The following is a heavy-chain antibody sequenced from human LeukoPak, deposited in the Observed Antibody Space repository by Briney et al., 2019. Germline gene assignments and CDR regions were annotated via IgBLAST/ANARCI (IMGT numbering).Heavy chain of an antibody. Sequence: SETLSLTCTVSGASISSYYWTWIRQPAGKGLEWIGRIYTSGSTNYNPSLKSRVTLSVDTSKNQFSLRLNSVTAADTAVYYRASTLLLWFGEFPGWGQGTLVTVSS. V-gene: IGHV4-4*07. CDR2: IYTSGST. CDR3: ASTLLLWFGEFPG. J-gene: IGHJ4*02. D-gene: IGHD3-10*01. CDR1: GASISSYY.